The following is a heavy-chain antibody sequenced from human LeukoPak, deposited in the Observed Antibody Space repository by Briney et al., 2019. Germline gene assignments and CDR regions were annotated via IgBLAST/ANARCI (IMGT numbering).Heavy chain of an antibody. V-gene: IGHV3-33*06. J-gene: IGHJ5*02. CDR1: GFTFSSYG. Sequence: GGSLRLSCAASGFTFSSYGMHWVRQAPGKGLEWVAVIWYDGSNKYYADSVKGRFTISRDNSKNTLYLQMNSLRAEDTAVYYCAKGSIWFGELLTWGQGTLVTVSS. CDR3: AKGSIWFGELLT. D-gene: IGHD3-10*01. CDR2: IWYDGSNK.